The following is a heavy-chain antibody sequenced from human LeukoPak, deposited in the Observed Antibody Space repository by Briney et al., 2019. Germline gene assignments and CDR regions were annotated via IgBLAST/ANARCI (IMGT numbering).Heavy chain of an antibody. J-gene: IGHJ4*02. Sequence: ASVKVSCKASGYTFTSYDTNWVRQATGQGLEWMGWMNPNSGNTGYAQKFQGRVTMTRNTSISTAYMELSSLRSEDTAVYYCARAGSGWYGVDYWGQGTLVTVSS. CDR1: GYTFTSYD. D-gene: IGHD6-19*01. CDR2: MNPNSGNT. V-gene: IGHV1-8*01. CDR3: ARAGSGWYGVDY.